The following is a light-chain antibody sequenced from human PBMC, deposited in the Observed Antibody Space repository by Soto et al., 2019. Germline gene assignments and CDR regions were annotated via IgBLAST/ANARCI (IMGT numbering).Light chain of an antibody. Sequence: DIQMTQSPSSLSASVGDRVTITCRASQSVTTYLHWYQQKAGEAPKLLIYAISNLQSGVSSRFSGSGSRTDFSLTINTLQPEDFATYYCQQGYSTPWTFGQGTKVEIK. J-gene: IGKJ1*01. V-gene: IGKV1-39*01. CDR1: QSVTTY. CDR2: AIS. CDR3: QQGYSTPWT.